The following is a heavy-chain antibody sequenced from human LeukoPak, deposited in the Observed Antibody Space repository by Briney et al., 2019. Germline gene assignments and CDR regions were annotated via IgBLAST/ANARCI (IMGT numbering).Heavy chain of an antibody. J-gene: IGHJ4*02. V-gene: IGHV3-23*01. Sequence: GGSLRLSCAASGLTFSTSPMNWVRLAPGNRLEWVSTSGTSGDTYYADSVKCRFTISRDNSKSTLSLQMANLRVEDTAVYYCATNTPGNYPYDYWGQGTLVTVSP. CDR3: ATNTPGNYPYDY. D-gene: IGHD3-22*01. CDR1: GLTFSTSP. CDR2: SGTSGDT.